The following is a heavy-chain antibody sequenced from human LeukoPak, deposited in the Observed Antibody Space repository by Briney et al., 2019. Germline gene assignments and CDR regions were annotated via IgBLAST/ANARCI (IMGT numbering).Heavy chain of an antibody. D-gene: IGHD6-6*01. J-gene: IGHJ4*02. V-gene: IGHV1-69*05. CDR1: GGTFSSYA. Sequence: PRPSVKVSCKASGGTFSSYAISWVRQAPGQGLEWMGGIIPIFGTANYAQKFQGRVTITTDESTSTAYMELSSLRSEDTAVYYCASSIAARRGDFDYWGQGTLVTVSS. CDR3: ASSIAARRGDFDY. CDR2: IIPIFGTA.